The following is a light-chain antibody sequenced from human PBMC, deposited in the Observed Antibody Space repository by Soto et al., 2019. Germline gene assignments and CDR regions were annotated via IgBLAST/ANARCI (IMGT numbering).Light chain of an antibody. CDR3: SSYTTTSPYV. J-gene: IGLJ1*01. V-gene: IGLV2-14*01. Sequence: QSALTQPASVSGSPGQSITISCTGTSSDVGAYNFVSWYQHHPGRAPKLIIYEVTIRPSRLSNRFSGSKSGNTASLTISGLQAEDEADYYCSSYTTTSPYVFGSGTKLTVL. CDR1: SSDVGAYNF. CDR2: EVT.